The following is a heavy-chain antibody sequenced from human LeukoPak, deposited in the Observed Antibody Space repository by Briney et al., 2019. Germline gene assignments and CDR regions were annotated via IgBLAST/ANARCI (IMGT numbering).Heavy chain of an antibody. V-gene: IGHV3-11*06. J-gene: IGHJ4*02. Sequence: GGSLRLSCAASGFTLSDYYMTWIRQAPGKGLEWISCISDSGSPTIYADSVKGRFTISRDNAKNSLYLQMDSLRAEDTAVYYCARVGSIAAAGTYDYWGQGTLVTVSS. CDR1: GFTLSDYY. CDR2: ISDSGSPT. D-gene: IGHD6-13*01. CDR3: ARVGSIAAAGTYDY.